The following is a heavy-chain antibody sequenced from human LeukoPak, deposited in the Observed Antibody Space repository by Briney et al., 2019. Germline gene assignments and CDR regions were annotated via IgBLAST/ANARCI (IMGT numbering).Heavy chain of an antibody. V-gene: IGHV4-31*03. CDR2: IYFSGST. CDR1: GGSISSGGYH. Sequence: SETLSLTCTVSGGSISSGGYHRSWIRQHPGKGLEWIGYIYFSGSTYYNPSLKSRVTISGDTSKNQFSLKLSSVTAADTAVYYCARDLMLTSGAFDIWGQGTMVTVSS. CDR3: ARDLMLTSGAFDI. D-gene: IGHD4-17*01. J-gene: IGHJ3*02.